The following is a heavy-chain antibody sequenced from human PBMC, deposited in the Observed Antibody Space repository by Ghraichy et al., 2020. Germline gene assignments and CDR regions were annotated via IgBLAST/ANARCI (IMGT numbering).Heavy chain of an antibody. V-gene: IGHV3-48*02. J-gene: IGHJ4*02. CDR2: ISSSSSTI. D-gene: IGHD5-12*01. CDR1: GFTFSSYS. Sequence: GGSLRLSCAASGFTFSSYSMNWVRQAPGKGLEWVSYISSSSSTIYYADSVKGRFTISRDNAKNSLYLQMNSLRDEDTAVYYCARGLFRARGSGYDLARWGQGTLVTVSS. CDR3: ARGLFRARGSGYDLAR.